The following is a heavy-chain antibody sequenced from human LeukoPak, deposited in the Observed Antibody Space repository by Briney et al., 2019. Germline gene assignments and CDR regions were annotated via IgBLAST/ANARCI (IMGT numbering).Heavy chain of an antibody. D-gene: IGHD2-2*01. J-gene: IGHJ6*03. CDR2: MNPNSGNT. V-gene: IGHV1-8*01. CDR3: ARDGGSSHSYYYYYMDV. CDR1: GYTFTSYD. Sequence: ASVKVSCKASGYTFTSYDINWVRQATGQGLEWMGWMNPNSGNTGYAQKFQGRVTMTRNTSISTAYMELSSLRSEDTAVYYCARDGGSSHSYYYYYMDVWGKGTTVTVSS.